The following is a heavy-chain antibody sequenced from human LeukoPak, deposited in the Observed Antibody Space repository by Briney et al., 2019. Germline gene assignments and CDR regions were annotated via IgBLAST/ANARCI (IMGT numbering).Heavy chain of an antibody. CDR3: AARYSGGYYYFDY. J-gene: IGHJ4*02. D-gene: IGHD1-26*01. CDR2: IIPIFGTA. V-gene: IGHV1-69*13. Sequence: SVKVSCKASGGTFSSYAISWVRQAPGQGLEWMGGIIPIFGTANYAQKFQGRVTITADESTSTAYMELSSLRSEDTAVYYCAARYSGGYYYFDYWGQGTLVTVSS. CDR1: GGTFSSYA.